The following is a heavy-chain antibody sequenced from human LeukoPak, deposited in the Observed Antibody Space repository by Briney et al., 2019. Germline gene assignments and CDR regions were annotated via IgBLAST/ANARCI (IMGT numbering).Heavy chain of an antibody. V-gene: IGHV1-69*16. J-gene: IGHJ1*01. CDR1: GGTYRYN. CDR3: TTYGGHLAEYFQH. CDR2: IIPPLRTA. D-gene: IGHD4-23*01. Sequence: SVKVSCKAPGGTYRYNINWVRQAPGQGLEWMGGIIPPLRTANYAQQFQGRVTITTDDSMTTAYMELTSLTSEDAAVYYCTTYGGHLAEYFQHWGQGTLVAVSS.